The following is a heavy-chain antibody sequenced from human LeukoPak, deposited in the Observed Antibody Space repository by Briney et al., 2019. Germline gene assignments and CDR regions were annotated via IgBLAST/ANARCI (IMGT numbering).Heavy chain of an antibody. V-gene: IGHV3-30-3*01. Sequence: GGSLRLSCAASGFTFSSYAMHWVRQAPGKGLEWVAVISYDGSNKYYADSVKGRFTISRDNSKNTLYLQMNSLRAEDTAVYYCARSSGYTPYYYGSGSYYNPPPGYFQHWGQGTLVTVSS. J-gene: IGHJ1*01. CDR1: GFTFSSYA. CDR3: ARSSGYTPYYYGSGSYYNPPPGYFQH. D-gene: IGHD3-10*01. CDR2: ISYDGSNK.